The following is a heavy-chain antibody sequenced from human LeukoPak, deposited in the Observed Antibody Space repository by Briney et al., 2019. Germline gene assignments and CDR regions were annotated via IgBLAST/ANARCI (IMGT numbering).Heavy chain of an antibody. J-gene: IGHJ4*02. CDR3: ASLPWGVRGLIIQDFHY. D-gene: IGHD3-10*01. CDR1: GGSIISSSYY. V-gene: IGHV4-39*07. Sequence: SETLSLTCTVSGGSIISSSYYWGWIRQPPGKGLESIGSIYYSGSTYYNPSLKSRVTISVDTSKNQFSLKLSSVTAADTAVYYCASLPWGVRGLIIQDFHYWGQGTLVTVSS. CDR2: IYYSGST.